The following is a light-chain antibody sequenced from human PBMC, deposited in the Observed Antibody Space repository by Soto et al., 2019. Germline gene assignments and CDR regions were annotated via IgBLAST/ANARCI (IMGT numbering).Light chain of an antibody. J-gene: IGKJ2*01. CDR3: QQYSGPGMYT. CDR1: QSVSSTY. V-gene: IGKV3-20*01. Sequence: EIVLTQSPGTLSLSPGEGATLSCRASQSVSSTYLAWYQQKPGQAPRLLIYSASSRASGIPDRFSGSGSGTDSTLTINRLEPEDFAEYYCQQYSGPGMYTFGQGTKLEIK. CDR2: SAS.